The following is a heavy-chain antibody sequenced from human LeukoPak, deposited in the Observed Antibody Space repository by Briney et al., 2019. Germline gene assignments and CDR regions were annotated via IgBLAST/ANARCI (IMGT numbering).Heavy chain of an antibody. CDR1: GFSFTTYW. Sequence: PGGSLRLSCAASGFSFTTYWMSWVRQAPGKGLEWVANIKQDGTEKYYVDSVKGRFTISRDNAKNSLYLQMNSLRAEDTAVYYCAKVRYDILTGYYFGAFDIWGQGTMVTVSS. CDR2: IKQDGTEK. J-gene: IGHJ3*02. V-gene: IGHV3-7*03. D-gene: IGHD3-9*01. CDR3: AKVRYDILTGYYFGAFDI.